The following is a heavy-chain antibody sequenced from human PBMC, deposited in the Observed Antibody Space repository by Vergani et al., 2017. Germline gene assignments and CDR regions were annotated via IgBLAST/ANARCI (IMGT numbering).Heavy chain of an antibody. V-gene: IGHV3-66*02. CDR2: IYSGGST. Sequence: VQLVESGGGVVQPGRSLRLSCAASGFTFSSNYMSWVRQAPGKGLEWVSVIYSGGSTYYADSVKGRFTISRDNSKNTLYLQMNSLRAEDTAVYYCARVVRGVKVDYWGQGTLVTVSS. CDR1: GFTFSSNY. CDR3: ARVVRGVKVDY. J-gene: IGHJ4*02. D-gene: IGHD3-10*01.